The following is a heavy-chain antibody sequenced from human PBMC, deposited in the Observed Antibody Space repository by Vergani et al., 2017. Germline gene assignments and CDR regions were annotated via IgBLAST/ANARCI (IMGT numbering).Heavy chain of an antibody. Sequence: QVQLQQWGAGLLKPSETLSLTCAVYGGSFSGYYWSWIRQPPGKGLEWIGEINHSGNTNYNPSLKSRVTISVDTSKNQFSLKLSSVTAADTAVYYCARRYSSGCLGYWVQGTLVTVSS. CDR1: GGSFSGYY. J-gene: IGHJ4*02. CDR3: ARRYSSGCLGY. D-gene: IGHD6-19*01. V-gene: IGHV4-34*01. CDR2: INHSGNT.